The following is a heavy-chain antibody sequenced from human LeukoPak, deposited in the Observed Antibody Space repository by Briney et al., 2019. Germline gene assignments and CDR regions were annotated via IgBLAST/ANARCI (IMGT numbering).Heavy chain of an antibody. V-gene: IGHV1-2*07. CDR1: GYTFTDYY. Sequence: ASVRVSCKASGYTFTDYYIHRVRQTPRHGLVWMGCITPNRDDTDYAHQLQGRVTLTRDTSINTAYMELARLTSDDTAVYFCASGDYSGTKPDPIDMWGQGTLVTVSS. D-gene: IGHD3-10*01. CDR2: ITPNRDDT. J-gene: IGHJ3*02. CDR3: ASGDYSGTKPDPIDM.